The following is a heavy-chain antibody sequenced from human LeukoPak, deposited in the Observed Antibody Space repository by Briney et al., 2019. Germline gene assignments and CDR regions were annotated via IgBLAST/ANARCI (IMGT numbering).Heavy chain of an antibody. D-gene: IGHD1-26*01. CDR3: ARKSGSYWVDAFDI. CDR1: GFTFDDYA. V-gene: IGHV3-20*04. Sequence: GGSLRLSCAASGFTFDDYAMSWVRQVPGKGLEWVSSINWNGDRTGYADSVKGRFTISRGNAKNSLHLQVNSLRAEDTALYYCARKSGSYWVDAFDIWGQGTMVTVSS. J-gene: IGHJ3*02. CDR2: INWNGDRT.